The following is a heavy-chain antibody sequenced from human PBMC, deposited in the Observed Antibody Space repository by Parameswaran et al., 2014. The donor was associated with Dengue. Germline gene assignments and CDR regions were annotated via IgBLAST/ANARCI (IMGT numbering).Heavy chain of an antibody. CDR3: ARDSNPPGAVGGSGKGGY. Sequence: KWIRQPPGKGLEWVSSISSSSYIYYADSVKGRFTISRDNAKNSLYLQMNSLRAEDTAVYYCARDSNPPGAVGGSGKGGYWGQGTLVTVSS. D-gene: IGHD3-10*01. V-gene: IGHV3-69-1*01. J-gene: IGHJ4*02. CDR2: ISSSSYI.